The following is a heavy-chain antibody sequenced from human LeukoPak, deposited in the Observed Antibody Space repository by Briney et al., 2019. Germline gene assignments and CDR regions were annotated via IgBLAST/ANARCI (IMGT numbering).Heavy chain of an antibody. V-gene: IGHV4-31*03. CDR1: GGSISSGGYY. Sequence: SETLSLTCTVSGGSISSGGYYWSWIRQHPGKGLEWIGYIYYSGSTYYNPTLKSRVTISVDTSKNQFSLKLSSVTAADTAVYYCARAECYSTYGMDVWGQGTTVTVSS. CDR2: IYYSGST. J-gene: IGHJ6*02. D-gene: IGHD2-15*01. CDR3: ARAECYSTYGMDV.